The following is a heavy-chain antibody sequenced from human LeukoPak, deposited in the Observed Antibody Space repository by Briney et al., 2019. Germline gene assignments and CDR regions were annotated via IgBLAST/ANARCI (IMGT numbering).Heavy chain of an antibody. Sequence: GGSLRLSCAASGFTFDDYAMHWVRQAPGKGLEWVSIISWDGGSTDYVDSVKGRFTISRDNSKNSLYLQMNSLTGEDTALYYCAKDIGRIDYGDHRGVFDYWGQGTLVTVS. CDR3: AKDIGRIDYGDHRGVFDY. CDR2: ISWDGGST. J-gene: IGHJ4*02. CDR1: GFTFDDYA. V-gene: IGHV3-43D*04. D-gene: IGHD4-17*01.